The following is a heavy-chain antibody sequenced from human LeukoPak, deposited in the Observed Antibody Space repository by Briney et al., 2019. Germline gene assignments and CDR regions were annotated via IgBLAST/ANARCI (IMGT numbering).Heavy chain of an antibody. CDR3: ASLMSLYYFDY. D-gene: IGHD3-10*01. CDR2: IFHSGNT. J-gene: IGHJ4*02. V-gene: IGHV4-59*01. CDR1: GVPTNSYY. Sequence: SETLSLTCNVSGVPTNSYYWSWIRQPPGKGLEWIGYIFHSGNTNYNPSLKSRVTISVDTSKSHFSLKLTSVTAADTAVYYCASLMSLYYFDYWGQGALVTVSS.